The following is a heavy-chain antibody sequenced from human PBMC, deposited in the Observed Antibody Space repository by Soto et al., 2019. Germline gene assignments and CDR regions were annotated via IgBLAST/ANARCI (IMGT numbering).Heavy chain of an antibody. Sequence: QVQLVQSGAEVKKPGASVKVSCKASGYTFTNYAIDWVRQAPGQRLEWMGWINAGNGNTKYSQKFLGRVTITRDTSASTAYMELSSLRSEDTAVYYCARDMGFGLSDYWGQGILVTASS. CDR1: GYTFTNYA. CDR3: ARDMGFGLSDY. J-gene: IGHJ4*02. CDR2: INAGNGNT. D-gene: IGHD3-10*01. V-gene: IGHV1-3*01.